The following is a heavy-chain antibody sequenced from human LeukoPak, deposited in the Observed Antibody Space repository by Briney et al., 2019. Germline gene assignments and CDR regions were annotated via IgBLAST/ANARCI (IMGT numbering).Heavy chain of an antibody. D-gene: IGHD6-19*01. J-gene: IGHJ3*02. CDR3: AKNRAVAGRDALDI. CDR2: MSAGGGTT. Sequence: GGSLRLSCAASGFTFSIYAMTWVRQAPGKGLEWVSTMSAGGGTTNYADSVKGRFTISRDNSENTLYLQMKSLRAEDTAVYFCAKNRAVAGRDALDIWGQGTMLTVSS. V-gene: IGHV3-23*01. CDR1: GFTFSIYA.